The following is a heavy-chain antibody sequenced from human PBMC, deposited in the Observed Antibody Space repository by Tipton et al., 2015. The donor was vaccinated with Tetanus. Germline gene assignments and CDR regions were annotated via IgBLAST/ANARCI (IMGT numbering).Heavy chain of an antibody. V-gene: IGHV4-31*02. CDR1: GGSISSGGYY. J-gene: IGHJ4*02. D-gene: IGHD1-26*01. CDR2: IYYSGST. Sequence: LRLSCAVSGGSISSGGYYWSWLRPHPGKGLEWIGDIYYSGSTYYNPSLKSRVTISVDTSKNQFSLKWNSVTDADTAVYYCARDQARGARGGNYFDYWGQGTLVTVSS. CDR3: ARDQARGARGGNYFDY.